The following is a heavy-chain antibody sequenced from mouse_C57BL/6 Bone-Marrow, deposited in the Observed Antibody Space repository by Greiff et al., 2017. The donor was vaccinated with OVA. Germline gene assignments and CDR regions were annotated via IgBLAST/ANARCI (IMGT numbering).Heavy chain of an antibody. CDR2: IYPGSGNT. D-gene: IGHD1-1*01. CDR1: GYSFTSYY. CDR3: ARRGVVARDFDY. J-gene: IGHJ2*01. V-gene: IGHV1-66*01. Sequence: QVQLKESGPELVKPGASVKISCKASGYSFTSYYIHWVKQRPGQGLEWIGWIYPGSGNTKYNEKFKGKATLTADTSSSTAYMQLSSLTSEDYAVYYCARRGVVARDFDYWGQGTTLTVSS.